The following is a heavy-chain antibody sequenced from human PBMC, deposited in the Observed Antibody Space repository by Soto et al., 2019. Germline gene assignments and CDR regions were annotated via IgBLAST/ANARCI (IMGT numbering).Heavy chain of an antibody. CDR1: GFTFSSYA. D-gene: IGHD2-8*01. V-gene: IGHV3-23*01. CDR2: ISGSGGST. J-gene: IGHJ2*01. CDR3: AKDIVLMVYAERLPLSPNWYFDL. Sequence: GGSLRLSCAASGFTFSSYAMSWVRQAPGKGLEWVSAISGSGGSTYYADSVKGRFTISRDNSKNTLYLQMNSLRAEDTAVYYCAKDIVLMVYAERLPLSPNWYFDLWGRGTLVTVSS.